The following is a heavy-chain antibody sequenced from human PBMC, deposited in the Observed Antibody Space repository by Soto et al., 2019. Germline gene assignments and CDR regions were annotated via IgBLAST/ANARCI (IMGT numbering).Heavy chain of an antibody. CDR3: ARPTTGTTLYYGMDV. D-gene: IGHD1-1*01. CDR1: GGSISSSSYY. V-gene: IGHV4-39*01. Sequence: PSETLSLTCTVSGGSISSSSYYWGWIRQPPGKGLEWIGSIYYSGSTYYNPSLKSRVTISVDTSKNQFSLKLSSVTAADTAVYYCARPTTGTTLYYGMDVWGQGTTVTVSS. J-gene: IGHJ6*02. CDR2: IYYSGST.